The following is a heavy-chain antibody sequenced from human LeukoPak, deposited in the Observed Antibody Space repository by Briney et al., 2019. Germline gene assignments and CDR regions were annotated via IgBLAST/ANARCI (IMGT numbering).Heavy chain of an antibody. CDR1: GFTFSSYW. CDR3: ARLRPYSSSWYAYYGMDV. Sequence: PGGSLRLSCVASGFTFSSYWMTCVRQSLGKGLEWVANIKPDGTQNYYVDSVKGRFTISRDNAKNSLYLQMNSLRADETAVYYCARLRPYSSSWYAYYGMDVWGQGTTVTVSS. CDR2: IKPDGTQN. J-gene: IGHJ6*02. D-gene: IGHD6-13*01. V-gene: IGHV3-7*04.